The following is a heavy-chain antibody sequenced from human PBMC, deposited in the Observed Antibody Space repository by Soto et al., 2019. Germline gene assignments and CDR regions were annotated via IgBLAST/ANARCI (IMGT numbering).Heavy chain of an antibody. Sequence: PGGSLRLSCAASGFSFSSYVRHWVRQAPGKGLEWVSAISGSGGSTYYADSVKGRFTISRDNSKNTLYLQMNSLRAEDTAVYYCAKDQQYSSSPPFDYWGQGTLVTV. CDR1: GFSFSSYV. J-gene: IGHJ4*02. V-gene: IGHV3-23*01. CDR2: ISGSGGST. CDR3: AKDQQYSSSPPFDY. D-gene: IGHD6-6*01.